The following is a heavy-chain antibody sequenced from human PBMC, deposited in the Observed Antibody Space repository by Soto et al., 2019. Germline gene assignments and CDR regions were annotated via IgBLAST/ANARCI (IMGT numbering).Heavy chain of an antibody. V-gene: IGHV4-59*01. CDR2: IYYSGST. Sequence: PSETLYLTCTVSGGSISSYYWSWIRQPPGKGLEWIGYIYYSGSTNYNPSLKSRVTISVDTSKNQFSLKLSSVTAADTAVYYCARNRGSDFWSGSNWFDPWGQGTLVTVSS. D-gene: IGHD3-3*01. J-gene: IGHJ5*02. CDR3: ARNRGSDFWSGSNWFDP. CDR1: GGSISSYY.